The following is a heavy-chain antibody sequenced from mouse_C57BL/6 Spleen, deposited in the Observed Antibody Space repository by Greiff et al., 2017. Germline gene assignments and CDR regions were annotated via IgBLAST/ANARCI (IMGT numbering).Heavy chain of an antibody. D-gene: IGHD2-14*01. J-gene: IGHJ4*01. Sequence: EVQRVESGGGLVKPGGSLKLSCAASGFTFSDYGMHWVRQAPEKGLEWVAYISSGSSTIYYADTVKGRFTISRDNAKNTLFLQMTSLRSEDTAMYYCARPGTSYAMDYWGQGTSVTVSS. CDR1: GFTFSDYG. V-gene: IGHV5-17*01. CDR3: ARPGTSYAMDY. CDR2: ISSGSSTI.